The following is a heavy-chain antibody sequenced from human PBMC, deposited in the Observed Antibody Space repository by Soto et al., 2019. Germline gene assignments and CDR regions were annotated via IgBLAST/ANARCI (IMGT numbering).Heavy chain of an antibody. D-gene: IGHD5-12*01. CDR3: ARDNVEMATIDY. Sequence: SETLSLTCTVSGGSISSYYWSWIRQPPGKGLEWIGYIYYSGSTNYNPSLKSRVTISVDTSKNQFSLKLSSVTAADTAVYYCARDNVEMATIDYWGQGTLVTV. CDR1: GGSISSYY. V-gene: IGHV4-59*01. J-gene: IGHJ4*02. CDR2: IYYSGST.